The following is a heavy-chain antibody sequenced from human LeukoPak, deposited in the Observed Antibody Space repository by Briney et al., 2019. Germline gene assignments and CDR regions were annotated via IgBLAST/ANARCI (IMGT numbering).Heavy chain of an antibody. D-gene: IGHD1-26*01. CDR1: GFTFSSYA. V-gene: IGHV3-23*01. CDR2: ISGSGGST. CDR3: AKGGSGSYYYYYMDV. Sequence: QSGGSLRLSCAASGFTFSSYAMSWVRQAPGKGLEWVSAISGSGGSTYYADSVKGRFTISRDNSKNTLYLQMNSLRAEDTAVYYCAKGGSGSYYYYYMDVWGKGTTVTVSS. J-gene: IGHJ6*03.